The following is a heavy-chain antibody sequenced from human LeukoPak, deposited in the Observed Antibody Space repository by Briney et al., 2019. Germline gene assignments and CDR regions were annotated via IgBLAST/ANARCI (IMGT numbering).Heavy chain of an antibody. CDR2: ISYDGSNK. Sequence: GGSLRLSCAASGFTFSSYGMHWVRQAPGKGLEWVAVISYDGSNKYYADSVKGRFTISRDNSKNTLYLQMNSLRAEDTAVYYCAKDSSSWHNWFDPWGQGTLVTVSS. CDR1: GFTFSSYG. V-gene: IGHV3-30*18. CDR3: AKDSSSWHNWFDP. D-gene: IGHD6-13*01. J-gene: IGHJ5*02.